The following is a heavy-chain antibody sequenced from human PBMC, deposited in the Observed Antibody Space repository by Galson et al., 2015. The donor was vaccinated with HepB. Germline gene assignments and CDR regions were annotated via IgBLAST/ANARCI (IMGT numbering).Heavy chain of an antibody. D-gene: IGHD3-3*01. CDR1: GYSFTSYW. V-gene: IGHV5-10-1*01. CDR3: ARRGGYDFWSDSSNWNYGSGYFDY. Sequence: QSGAEVKKPGESLRIFCKGSGYSFTSYWISWVRQMPGKGLEWMGRIDPRNSYTNYSPSFRGHVTISADKSISTAYLQWSSLKASGTAMYYGARRGGYDFWSDSSNWNYGSGYFDYWGQGTLVTVSS. CDR2: IDPRNSYT. J-gene: IGHJ4*02.